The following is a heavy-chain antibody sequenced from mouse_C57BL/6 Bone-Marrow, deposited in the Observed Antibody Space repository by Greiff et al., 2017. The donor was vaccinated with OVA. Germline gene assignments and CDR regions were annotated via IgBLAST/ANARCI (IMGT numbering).Heavy chain of an antibody. J-gene: IGHJ4*01. CDR3: ARPSWYAMDY. CDR1: GYTFTSYG. D-gene: IGHD3-1*01. Sequence: VKVVESGAELARPGASVKLSCKASGYTFTSYGISWVKQRTGQGLEWIGEIYPRSGNTYYNEKFKGKATLTADKSSSTAYMELRSLTSEDSAVYFCARPSWYAMDYWGQGTSVTVSS. CDR2: IYPRSGNT. V-gene: IGHV1-81*01.